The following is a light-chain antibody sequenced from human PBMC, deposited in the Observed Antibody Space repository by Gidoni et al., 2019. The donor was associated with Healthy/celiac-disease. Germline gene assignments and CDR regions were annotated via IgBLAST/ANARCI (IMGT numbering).Light chain of an antibody. J-gene: IGKJ1*01. V-gene: IGKV4-1*01. CDR2: WAS. Sequence: DIVMTQSPDSLAGSLGEKATINCKSSQNVLYSSKNKNYLAWYQQKPGQPPKLLIYWASTRESGVPDRFSGSGSGTDFTLTISSLQAEDVAVYYCQQDYSTPWTFGQGTKVEIK. CDR1: QNVLYSSKNKNY. CDR3: QQDYSTPWT.